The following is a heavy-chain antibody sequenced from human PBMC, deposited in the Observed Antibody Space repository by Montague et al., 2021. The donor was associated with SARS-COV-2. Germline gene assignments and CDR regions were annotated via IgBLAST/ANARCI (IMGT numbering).Heavy chain of an antibody. V-gene: IGHV3-23*03. CDR3: TKGGRNFYELDGFDS. CDR1: GFTFNNYA. Sequence: SLRLSCAASGFTFNNYAMTWVRQAPGKGLEWVSIIYSDGSSTYYADSVKGRFTIPRDNSKNTLYLQMNSLRAEDTAVYSCTKGGRNFYELDGFDSWGQGTPVTVSS. J-gene: IGHJ4*02. D-gene: IGHD3-3*01. CDR2: IYSDGSST.